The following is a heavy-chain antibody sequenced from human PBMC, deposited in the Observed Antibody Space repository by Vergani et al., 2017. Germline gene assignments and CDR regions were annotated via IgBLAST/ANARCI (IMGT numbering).Heavy chain of an antibody. CDR3: ATAYYYDSSGSPDAFDI. Sequence: QVQLVQSGAEVKKPGASVKVSCKASGYTFTSYGISWVRQAPGQGLEWMGWISAYNGNTNYAQKLQGRVTMTEDTSTDTAYMELSSLRSEDTAVYYCATAYYYDSSGSPDAFDIWGQGTMVTVSS. CDR2: ISAYNGNT. D-gene: IGHD3-22*01. CDR1: GYTFTSYG. J-gene: IGHJ3*02. V-gene: IGHV1-18*01.